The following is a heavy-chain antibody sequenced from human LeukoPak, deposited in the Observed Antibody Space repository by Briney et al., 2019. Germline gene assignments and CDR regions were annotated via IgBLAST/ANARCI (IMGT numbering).Heavy chain of an antibody. D-gene: IGHD6-19*01. CDR3: AKDPGGRAVAGKSSEARENRQP. CDR1: GFTFSSYA. Sequence: PGGSLRLSRAASGFTFSSYAMSWVRQAPGKGLEWDSAISGSGGSTYYADSVKGRFTISRDNSKNTLYLQMNSLRAEDTAVYYCAKDPGGRAVAGKSSEARENRQPWGQGTLVTVSS. CDR2: ISGSGGST. J-gene: IGHJ5*02. V-gene: IGHV3-23*01.